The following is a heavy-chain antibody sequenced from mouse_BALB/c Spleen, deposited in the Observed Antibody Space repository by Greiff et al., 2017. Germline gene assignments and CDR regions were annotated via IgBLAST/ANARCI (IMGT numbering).Heavy chain of an antibody. V-gene: IGHV6-6*02. CDR2: IRLKSNNYAT. J-gene: IGHJ4*01. CDR3: TRHGYYAMDY. CDR1: GFTFSNYW. Sequence: EVKVVESGGGLVQPGGPMKLSCVASGFTFSNYWMNWVRQSPEKGLEWVAEIRLKSNNYATHYAESVKGRFTISRDDSKSSVYLQMNNLRAEDTGIYYCTRHGYYAMDYWGQGTSVTVSS.